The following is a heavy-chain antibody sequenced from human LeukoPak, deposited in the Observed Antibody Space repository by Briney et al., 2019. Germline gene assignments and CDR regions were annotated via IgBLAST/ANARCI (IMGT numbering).Heavy chain of an antibody. CDR2: INPNSGGT. V-gene: IGHV1-2*02. Sequence: ASVKVSCKASGYTFSGYYMHWVRQAPGQGLEWMGWINPNSGGTDYAQKFQGRVTMTRDTSISTAYMELSRLRSDDTAVYYCASGDRVTMLRGGNIGYFDYWGQGNLVTVSS. D-gene: IGHD3-10*01. CDR3: ASGDRVTMLRGGNIGYFDY. CDR1: GYTFSGYY. J-gene: IGHJ4*02.